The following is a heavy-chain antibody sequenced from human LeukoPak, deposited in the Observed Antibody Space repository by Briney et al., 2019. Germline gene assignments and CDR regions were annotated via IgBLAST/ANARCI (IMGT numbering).Heavy chain of an antibody. J-gene: IGHJ6*03. CDR1: GGSISSSSYY. CDR3: ARDRGGSYYGYYYYYMDV. D-gene: IGHD1-26*01. CDR2: IYTSGST. Sequence: PSETLSLTCTVSGGSISSSSYYWSWIRQPAGKGLEWIGSIYTSGSTNYNPSLKSRVTMSVDTSKNQFSLKLSSVTAADTAVYYCARDRGGSYYGYYYYYMDVWGKGTTVTISS. V-gene: IGHV4-61*02.